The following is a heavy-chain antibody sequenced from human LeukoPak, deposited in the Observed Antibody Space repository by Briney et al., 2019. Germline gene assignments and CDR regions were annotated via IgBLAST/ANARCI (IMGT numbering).Heavy chain of an antibody. Sequence: SVKVSCKASGGTFSRNAISWVRQAPGQGLEWMGGIIPMFGTANYAQKFQGRVTMTRDTSTSTVYMELSSLRSEDTAVYYCARDGRLRYFDWLIQGNWFDPWGQGTLVTVSS. CDR3: ARDGRLRYFDWLIQGNWFDP. CDR2: IIPMFGTA. CDR1: GGTFSRNA. V-gene: IGHV1-69*05. D-gene: IGHD3-9*01. J-gene: IGHJ5*02.